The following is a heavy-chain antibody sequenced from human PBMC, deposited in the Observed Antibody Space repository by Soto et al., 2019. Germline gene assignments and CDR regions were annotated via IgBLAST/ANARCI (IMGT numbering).Heavy chain of an antibody. CDR3: AKDPPRIVWQWPELDY. CDR1: GFTFSSYA. J-gene: IGHJ4*02. D-gene: IGHD6-19*01. V-gene: IGHV3-23*01. Sequence: PGGSLRLSCAASGFTFSSYAMSWVRQDPGKGLEWVSAISGSGGSTYYADSVKGRFTISRDNSKNTLYLQMNSLRAEDTAVYYCAKDPPRIVWQWPELDYWGQGTLVTVSS. CDR2: ISGSGGST.